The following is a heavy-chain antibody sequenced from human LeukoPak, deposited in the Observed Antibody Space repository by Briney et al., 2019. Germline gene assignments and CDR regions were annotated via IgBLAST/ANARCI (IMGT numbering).Heavy chain of an antibody. CDR1: GFTFSNYW. V-gene: IGHV3-7*01. Sequence: PGGSLRLSCAASGFTFSNYWMSWVRQAPGKGLEWVANIKQDGSEKYYVDSVKGRFTISRDNAKNSLYLQMNSLRAEDTAVYYGARGVPTGIDYFDYWGQGTLVTVSS. J-gene: IGHJ4*02. D-gene: IGHD1-1*01. CDR2: IKQDGSEK. CDR3: ARGVPTGIDYFDY.